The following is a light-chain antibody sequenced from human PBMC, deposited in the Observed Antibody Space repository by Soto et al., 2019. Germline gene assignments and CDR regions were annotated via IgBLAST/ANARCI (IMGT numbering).Light chain of an antibody. CDR3: QQNNNWWT. Sequence: EIVMTQSPATLSVSPGERATLSCRASQSVSSNLAWYQQKPGQAPRPLIYGASTRATGIPARFSGSGYGTEFTLTISSLQSEDFAVYYCQQNNNWWTFGQGTKVEIK. J-gene: IGKJ1*01. CDR2: GAS. V-gene: IGKV3-15*01. CDR1: QSVSSN.